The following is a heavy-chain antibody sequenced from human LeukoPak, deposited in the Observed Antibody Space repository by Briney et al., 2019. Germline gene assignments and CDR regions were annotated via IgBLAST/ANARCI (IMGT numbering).Heavy chain of an antibody. CDR2: IVVGSGNT. J-gene: IGHJ3*02. CDR3: ARVRDGYNDAYDI. CDR1: GFTFTSSA. D-gene: IGHD5-24*01. Sequence: ASVKVSCKASGFTFTSSAMQWVRQARGQRLEWIGWIVVGSGNTNYAQKFQERVTITRDMSTSTAYMELSSLRSEDTAVYYCARVRDGYNDAYDIWGQGTMVTVTS. V-gene: IGHV1-58*02.